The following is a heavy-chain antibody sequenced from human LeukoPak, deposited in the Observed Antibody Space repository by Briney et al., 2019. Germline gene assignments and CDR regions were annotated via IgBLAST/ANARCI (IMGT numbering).Heavy chain of an antibody. D-gene: IGHD6-13*01. V-gene: IGHV3-48*03. Sequence: GGSLRLSCAASGFTFSSYEMNWVRQAPGKGLEWISYISTGGSAIFYAGSVKGRFTISRDNAKNSLSLQMDSLRAEDTAVYYCARGPRINIAAAGTCFDYWGQGTLVTVSS. CDR3: ARGPRINIAAAGTCFDY. J-gene: IGHJ4*02. CDR2: ISTGGSAI. CDR1: GFTFSSYE.